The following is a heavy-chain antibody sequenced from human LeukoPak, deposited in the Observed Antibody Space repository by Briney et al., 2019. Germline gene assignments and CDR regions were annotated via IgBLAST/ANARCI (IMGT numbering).Heavy chain of an antibody. CDR1: GGSISTYY. Sequence: SETLSLTCTVSGGSISTYYWSWIRQPAGKGLEWIGRIYTSGSTNYNPSLKSRVTMSVDTSKSQFSLKLSSVTAADTALYYCVRGGVTDPFDFWGQGTLVTVSS. J-gene: IGHJ4*02. V-gene: IGHV4-4*07. CDR2: IYTSGST. D-gene: IGHD1-14*01. CDR3: VRGGVTDPFDF.